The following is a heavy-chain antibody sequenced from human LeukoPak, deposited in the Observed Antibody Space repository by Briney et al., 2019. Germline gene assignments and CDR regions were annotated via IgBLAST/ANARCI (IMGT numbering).Heavy chain of an antibody. J-gene: IGHJ4*02. CDR2: ISSSSSYI. Sequence: PGGSLRLSCAASGFTFSSYSMNWVRQAPGKGLEWVSSISSSSSYIYYADSVKGRFTISRDNAKNPLYLQMNSLRAEDTAVYYCANNYYDFWSGYCAYWGQGTLVTVSS. CDR1: GFTFSSYS. D-gene: IGHD3-3*01. V-gene: IGHV3-21*01. CDR3: ANNYYDFWSGYCAY.